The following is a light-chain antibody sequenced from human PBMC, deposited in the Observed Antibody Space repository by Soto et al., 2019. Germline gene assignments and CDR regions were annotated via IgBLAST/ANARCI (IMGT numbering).Light chain of an antibody. CDR1: QTVTNNY. Sequence: EIVLTQSPGTLSLYPGERATLSCRASQTVTNNYLAWYQQKPGQAPRLLIYGASSRATGIPDRFSGSGSGTDFTLTISRLEPEDFAVYYCQQYGSSPRFTFGPGTKVDIK. CDR3: QQYGSSPRFT. V-gene: IGKV3-20*01. CDR2: GAS. J-gene: IGKJ3*01.